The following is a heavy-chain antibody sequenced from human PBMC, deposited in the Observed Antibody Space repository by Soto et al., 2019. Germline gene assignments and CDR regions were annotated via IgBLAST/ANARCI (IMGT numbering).Heavy chain of an antibody. CDR3: AGDRLRGYSGYELNWLDP. D-gene: IGHD5-12*01. CDR2: IWYDGSNK. Sequence: QVQLVESGGGVVQPGRSLRLSCAASGFTFSSYGMHWVRQAPGKGLEWVAVIWYDGSNKYYVDSVKGRFTISRDNSKNTLYLQMNSLRAEDTAVYYCAGDRLRGYSGYELNWLDPWGQGTLVTVSS. CDR1: GFTFSSYG. V-gene: IGHV3-33*01. J-gene: IGHJ5*02.